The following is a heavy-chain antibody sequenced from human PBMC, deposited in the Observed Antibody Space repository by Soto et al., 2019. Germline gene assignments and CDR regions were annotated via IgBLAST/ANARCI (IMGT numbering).Heavy chain of an antibody. CDR3: ARGCHGGYFDY. J-gene: IGHJ4*02. V-gene: IGHV4-34*01. Sequence: SETLSLTCAVYGGSFSGYCWSWIRQPPGKGLEWIGEINHSGSTNYNPSLKSRVTISVDTSKNQFSLKLSSVTAADTAVYYCARGCHGGYFDYWGQGTLVTVSS. CDR1: GGSFSGYC. CDR2: INHSGST. D-gene: IGHD3-16*01.